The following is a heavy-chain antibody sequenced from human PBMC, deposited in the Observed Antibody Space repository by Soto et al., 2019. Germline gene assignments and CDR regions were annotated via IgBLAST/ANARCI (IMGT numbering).Heavy chain of an antibody. CDR1: GGSISSSSYY. CDR3: ARLDCSSTSCYGSLDY. J-gene: IGHJ4*02. Sequence: QLQLQESGPGLVKPSETLSLTCTVSGGSISSSSYYWGWIRQPPGKGLEWIGSIYYSGSTYYNPSLKSRVTISVDTSKNQFSLKLSSVTAADTAVYYCARLDCSSTSCYGSLDYWGQGTLVTVSS. CDR2: IYYSGST. D-gene: IGHD2-2*01. V-gene: IGHV4-39*01.